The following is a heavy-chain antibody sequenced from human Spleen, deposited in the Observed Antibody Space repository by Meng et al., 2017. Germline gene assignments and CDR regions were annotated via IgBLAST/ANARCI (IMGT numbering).Heavy chain of an antibody. CDR3: ARGPTTMAHDFDY. Sequence: QVQIQQCGAGLLHPSETLSLTCVVSGGSFSDYYWSWIRQPPGKGLEWIGEINHSGSTNYNPSLESRATISVDTSQNNLSLKLSSVTAADSAVYYCARGPTTMAHDFDYWGQGTLVTVSS. CDR1: GGSFSDYY. CDR2: INHSGST. D-gene: IGHD4-11*01. J-gene: IGHJ4*02. V-gene: IGHV4-34*01.